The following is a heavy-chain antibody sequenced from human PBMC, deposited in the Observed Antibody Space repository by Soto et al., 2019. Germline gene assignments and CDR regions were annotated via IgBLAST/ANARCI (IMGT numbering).Heavy chain of an antibody. D-gene: IGHD3-16*01. V-gene: IGHV4-4*02. CDR2: ISHSGTV. J-gene: IGHJ4*02. CDR3: ARDYDGFDY. CDR1: SVSITSSNW. Sequence: SETLSLTCDVSSVSITSSNWWTWVRQPPGKGLEWLGKISHSGTVNYNATLRSRVTISVDKPKNQLSLKLMSVTAADTAVYYCARDYDGFDYWGPGILVTVS.